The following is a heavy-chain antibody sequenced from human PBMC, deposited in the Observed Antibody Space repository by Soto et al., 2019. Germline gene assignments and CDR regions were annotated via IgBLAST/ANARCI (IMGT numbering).Heavy chain of an antibody. J-gene: IGHJ4*02. D-gene: IGHD3-3*01. CDR3: ARAYYDSWSGYFDY. CDR2: IYHSGST. V-gene: IGHV4-61*01. CDR1: GGSVSSDNYY. Sequence: QVHLQESGPGLVKPSETLSLTCTVSGGSVSSDNYYWTWIRQPPGKGLEWIGHIYHSGSTNYNPSLQSRVTIPVDTSKNRFSLKVTSVTAADTAIYYCARAYYDSWSGYFDYWGQGTLVTVSS.